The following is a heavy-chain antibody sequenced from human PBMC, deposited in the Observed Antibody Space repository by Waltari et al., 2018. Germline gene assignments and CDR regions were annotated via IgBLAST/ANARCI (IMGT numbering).Heavy chain of an antibody. D-gene: IGHD3-3*01. V-gene: IGHV3-23*01. CDR2: ISGSGGST. CDR1: GFTFSRYA. J-gene: IGHJ4*02. CDR3: AKDPLRFLEWSNIDDY. Sequence: EVQLLESGGGLVQPGGSLRLSCAASGFTFSRYAMSWVRQAPGKGLEWVSAISGSGGSTYYADSVKGRFTISRDNSKNTLYLQMNSLRAEDTAVYYCAKDPLRFLEWSNIDDYWGQGTLVTVSS.